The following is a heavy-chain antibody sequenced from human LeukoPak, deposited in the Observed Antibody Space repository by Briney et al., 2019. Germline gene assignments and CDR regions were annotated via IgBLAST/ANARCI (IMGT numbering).Heavy chain of an antibody. CDR2: IFYSGST. D-gene: IGHD1-1*01. CDR3: AGSYNWSDDFDY. Sequence: KPSETLSLTCTVSIDSISSYYWSWIRQPPGKGLEWVGYIFYSGSTNYNPSLKSRVTISVDTSKNQLSLKLNSVTAADTAVYYCAGSYNWSDDFDYWGPGTLVTVSS. CDR1: IDSISSYY. J-gene: IGHJ4*02. V-gene: IGHV4-59*01.